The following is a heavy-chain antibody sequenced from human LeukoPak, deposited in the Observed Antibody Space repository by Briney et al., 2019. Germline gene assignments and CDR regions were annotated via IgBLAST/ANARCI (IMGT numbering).Heavy chain of an antibody. CDR1: GYTFTSYD. D-gene: IGHD6-13*01. V-gene: IGHV1-8*01. J-gene: IGHJ5*02. CDR3: ARAYSSWPLSAPWFDP. CDR2: MNPNSGNT. Sequence: VASVKVSCKASGYTFTSYDINWVRQATGQGLEWMGWMNPNSGNTGYAQKFQGRVTITRNTSISTAYMELSSLRSEDTAVYYCARAYSSWPLSAPWFDPWGQGTLVTVSS.